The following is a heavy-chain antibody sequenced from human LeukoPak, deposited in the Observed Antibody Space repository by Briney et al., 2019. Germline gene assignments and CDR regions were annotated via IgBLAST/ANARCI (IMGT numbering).Heavy chain of an antibody. Sequence: ASVKVSCKASGGTFSSYAISWVRQAPGQGLEWMGRIIPILGIANYAQKFQGRVTITADKSTSTAYMQLSSLRSEDTAVYYCARDIGGYDRSPYGMDVWGQGTTVTVSS. CDR3: ARDIGGYDRSPYGMDV. CDR1: GGTFSSYA. J-gene: IGHJ6*02. D-gene: IGHD5-12*01. CDR2: IIPILGIA. V-gene: IGHV1-69*04.